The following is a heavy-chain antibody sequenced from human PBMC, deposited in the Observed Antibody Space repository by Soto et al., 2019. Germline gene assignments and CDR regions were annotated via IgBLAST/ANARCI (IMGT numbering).Heavy chain of an antibody. J-gene: IGHJ4*02. V-gene: IGHV1-3*05. Sequence: QVQLVQSGAEEKKPGASVKVSCKASGYTFTSYATHWVRQAPGQRLEWMGWINAGNGNTKYSQKFQGRVTITRDTYASTAYMELSSLRSEDTAVYYCARAWVVVTAPDYWGQGTLVTVSS. CDR3: ARAWVVVTAPDY. D-gene: IGHD2-21*02. CDR1: GYTFTSYA. CDR2: INAGNGNT.